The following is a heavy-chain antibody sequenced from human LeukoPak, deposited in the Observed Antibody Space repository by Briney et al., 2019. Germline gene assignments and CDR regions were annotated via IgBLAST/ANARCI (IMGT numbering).Heavy chain of an antibody. CDR2: IWYDGSNK. CDR3: ARERSGSYYTDY. Sequence: GGSLRLSCTACGFTFSIYGMHWVRQAPGKGLEWVAVIWYDGSNKYYADSVKGRFTISRDNSKNTLYLQMNSLRAEDTAVYYCARERSGSYYTDYWGQGTLVTVSS. CDR1: GFTFSIYG. V-gene: IGHV3-33*01. J-gene: IGHJ4*02. D-gene: IGHD1-26*01.